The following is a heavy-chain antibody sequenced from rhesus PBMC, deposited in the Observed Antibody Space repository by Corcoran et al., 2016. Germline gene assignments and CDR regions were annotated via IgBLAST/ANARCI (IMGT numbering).Heavy chain of an antibody. Sequence: QMQLQESGPAVVKPSETLSLTCAVSGGSISSHYWWSWIRVSPGKGLELIGGIHGTAGSIKYKPSLKSRGTIARDTSKKQFSLKLNSVTAADTAVFYGVRYRDWYFEIGGPGTPITISS. D-gene: IGHD1-1-1*01. J-gene: IGHJ2*01. V-gene: IGHV4-93*01. CDR1: GGSISSHYW. CDR3: VRYRDWYFEI. CDR2: IHGTAGSI.